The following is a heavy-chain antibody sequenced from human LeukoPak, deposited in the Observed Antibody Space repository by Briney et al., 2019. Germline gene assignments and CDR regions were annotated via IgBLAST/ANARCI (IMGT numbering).Heavy chain of an antibody. Sequence: GGSLRLSCAASGFTFSSYRMNWVRQAPGEGLEWVASISSSGGYIYYVDSVQGRFTISRDNAKNSLYLQMNSLRAEDTAVYYCARTVVVAATLTGSFDLWGRGTLVTVSS. J-gene: IGHJ2*01. D-gene: IGHD2-15*01. V-gene: IGHV3-21*01. CDR3: ARTVVVAATLTGSFDL. CDR2: ISSSGGYI. CDR1: GFTFSSYR.